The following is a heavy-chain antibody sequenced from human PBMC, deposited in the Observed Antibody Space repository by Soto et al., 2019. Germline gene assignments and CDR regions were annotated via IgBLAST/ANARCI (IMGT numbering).Heavy chain of an antibody. Sequence: EVQLVESGARLVQPGGSLRLSCAASGFMFSAYWMSWVRQDPGKGLEWVATISGGASDKFYVDSVKGRFTIPRDESKNTLYLQMNSLRDEDTAVYYCVREDWHRFDSWGQGTLVTVSS. D-gene: IGHD2-21*01. CDR1: GFMFSAYW. CDR3: VREDWHRFDS. J-gene: IGHJ4*02. V-gene: IGHV3-7*01. CDR2: ISGGASDK.